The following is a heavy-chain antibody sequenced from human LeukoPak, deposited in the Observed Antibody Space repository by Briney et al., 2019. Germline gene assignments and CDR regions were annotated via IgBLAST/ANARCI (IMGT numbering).Heavy chain of an antibody. Sequence: GGSLRLSCAASGFTVSSNYMSWVRQAPGKGLEWVSVIYSGGRTYYSDSVKGRFTISRDISKNALYLQMNSLRAEDTAVYYCAKLFYYDSSGSDYWGQGTLVTVSS. D-gene: IGHD3-22*01. V-gene: IGHV3-53*01. J-gene: IGHJ4*02. CDR2: IYSGGRT. CDR1: GFTVSSNY. CDR3: AKLFYYDSSGSDY.